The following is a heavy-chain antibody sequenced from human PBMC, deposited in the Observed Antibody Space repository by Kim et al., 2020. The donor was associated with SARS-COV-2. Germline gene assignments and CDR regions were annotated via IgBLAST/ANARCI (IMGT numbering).Heavy chain of an antibody. V-gene: IGHV4-31*02. J-gene: IGHJ2*01. CDR3: ASLRYCSSTSCLGYFDL. D-gene: IGHD2-2*01. Sequence: LKSRVTISVGTSKNQFSLKLSSVTAADTAVYYCASLRYCSSTSCLGYFDLWGRGTLVTVSS.